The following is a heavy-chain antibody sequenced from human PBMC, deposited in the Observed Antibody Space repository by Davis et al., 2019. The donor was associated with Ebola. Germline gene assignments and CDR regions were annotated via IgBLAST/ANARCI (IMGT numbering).Heavy chain of an antibody. V-gene: IGHV3-7*01. CDR1: EFTFSNYW. Sequence: GESLKISCAASEFTFSNYWMHWVRQAPGKGLEWVANIKQDGSAKYYVDSVKGRFTISRDNAKNSLYLQMNGLRDEDTAVYYCARDPSSRAAKYYFDYWGQGTLVTVSS. D-gene: IGHD6-25*01. CDR3: ARDPSSRAAKYYFDY. J-gene: IGHJ4*02. CDR2: IKQDGSAK.